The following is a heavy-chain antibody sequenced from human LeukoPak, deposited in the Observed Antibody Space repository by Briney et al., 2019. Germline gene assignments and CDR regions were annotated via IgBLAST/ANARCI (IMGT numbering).Heavy chain of an antibody. CDR2: ISAAGVT. CDR1: GFTLSNYA. Sequence: PGGSLRLSCAASGFTLSNYAMNWVRQAPGRGLEWVSVISAAGVTYYADSLKGRFTISRDNSKNTLYLQMDSLRVEDTAVYYCGKANDDYYFDYWGQGTLVTVSS. CDR3: GKANDDYYFDY. D-gene: IGHD1-1*01. V-gene: IGHV3-23*01. J-gene: IGHJ4*02.